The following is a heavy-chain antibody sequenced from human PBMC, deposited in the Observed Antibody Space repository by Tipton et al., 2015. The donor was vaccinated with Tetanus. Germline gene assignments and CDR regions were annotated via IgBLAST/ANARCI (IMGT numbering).Heavy chain of an antibody. Sequence: GSLRLSCAASGFTFSSYSMNWVRQAPGKGLEWVSSISSSSSYIYYADSVKGRFTISRDNAKNSLYLQMNSLRAEDTAVYYCAREGRGELRNYYYYYGMDVWGQGTTVTVSS. J-gene: IGHJ6*02. CDR1: GFTFSSYS. V-gene: IGHV3-21*01. CDR2: ISSSSSYI. CDR3: AREGRGELRNYYYYYGMDV. D-gene: IGHD1-26*01.